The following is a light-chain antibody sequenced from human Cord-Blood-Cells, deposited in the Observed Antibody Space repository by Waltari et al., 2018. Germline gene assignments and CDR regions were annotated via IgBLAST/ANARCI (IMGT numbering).Light chain of an antibody. CDR3: QQFNSYPRT. CDR2: DAS. CDR1: QGISSA. V-gene: IGKV1-13*02. Sequence: AIQLTQSPSSLSASVADRVTLTCRASQGISSALAWYQQKPGKAPKLLIYDASSLESGVPARFSGSGSETDFTLTISSLQPEDFATYYCQQFNSYPRTFGPGTKVDIK. J-gene: IGKJ3*01.